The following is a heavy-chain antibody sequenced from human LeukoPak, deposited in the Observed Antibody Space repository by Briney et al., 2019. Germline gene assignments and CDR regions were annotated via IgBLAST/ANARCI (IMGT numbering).Heavy chain of an antibody. J-gene: IGHJ4*02. V-gene: IGHV3-74*01. CDR1: GFTFSSYW. CDR2: INSDGSST. CDR3: AREDSNYVRFDY. Sequence: PGGSLRLSCAASGFTFSSYWMHWVRQAPGKGLVWVSRINSDGSSTSYADSVKGRFTISRDNAKNTLYLQMNSLRAEDTAVYYCAREDSNYVRFDYWGQGTLVTVSS. D-gene: IGHD4-11*01.